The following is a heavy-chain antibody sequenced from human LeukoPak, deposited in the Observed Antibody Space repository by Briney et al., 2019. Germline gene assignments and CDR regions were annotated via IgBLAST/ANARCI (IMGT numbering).Heavy chain of an antibody. V-gene: IGHV3-23*01. CDR2: IGGSGGTT. CDR1: GLTFSSYA. CDR3: AKSSIPGIAVTGRYFDY. J-gene: IGHJ4*02. Sequence: GESLRLSCAHSGLTFSSYAMRWVHQAPAKGLAWVSGIGGSGGTTYYAVAVKGPFTMSRDNSKNTLYLQMYSLRAEDTAVYYCAKSSIPGIAVTGRYFDYWGQGTLVTVSS. D-gene: IGHD6-19*01.